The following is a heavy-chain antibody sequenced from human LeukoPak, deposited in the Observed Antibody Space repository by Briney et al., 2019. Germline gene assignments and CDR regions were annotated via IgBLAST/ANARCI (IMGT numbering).Heavy chain of an antibody. CDR1: GGSISSGSYY. V-gene: IGHV4-61*02. Sequence: SETLSLTCTVSGGSISSGSYYWSWIRQPAGKGLEWIGRIYTSGSTNYNPSLKSRVTISVDTSKNQFSLKLSSVTAADTAVYYCARDANPYLYCGGDCYSLPDAFDIWGQGTMVTVSS. CDR3: ARDANPYLYCGGDCYSLPDAFDI. J-gene: IGHJ3*02. CDR2: IYTSGST. D-gene: IGHD2-21*02.